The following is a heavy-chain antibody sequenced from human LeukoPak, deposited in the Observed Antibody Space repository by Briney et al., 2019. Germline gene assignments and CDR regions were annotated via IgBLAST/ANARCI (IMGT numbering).Heavy chain of an antibody. CDR3: AREGFSSGSRTGIDY. CDR2: IYSGGST. D-gene: IGHD5-18*01. V-gene: IGHV3-66*02. Sequence: GGSLRLSCAASGFTVSSNFMNWVRQAPGRGLEWVSVIYSGGSTSYADSVKGRFTISRDNSKNTLFLQMNSLRIDDTAVYYCAREGFSSGSRTGIDYWGQGTLVTVSS. CDR1: GFTVSSNF. J-gene: IGHJ4*02.